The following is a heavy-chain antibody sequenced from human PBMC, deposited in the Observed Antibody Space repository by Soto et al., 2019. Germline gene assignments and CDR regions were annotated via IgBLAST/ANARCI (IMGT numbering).Heavy chain of an antibody. Sequence: QVQLVQSGAEVKKPGSSVKVSCKASGGTFSSYAISWVRQAPGQGLEWMGGIIPIFGTANYAQKFQGRVTTRGARDTWRRVGGLLRCRVWDTGRDGQSHFGFFEWCFPEAGPWGPPVSRPRYPLGVLRDGPPTAWF. CDR3: SHFGFFEWCFPEAGPWGPPVSRPRYPLGVLRDGPPTAWF. CDR1: GGTFSSYA. CDR2: IIPIFGTA. D-gene: IGHD3-3*01. J-gene: IGHJ5*01. V-gene: IGHV1-69*01.